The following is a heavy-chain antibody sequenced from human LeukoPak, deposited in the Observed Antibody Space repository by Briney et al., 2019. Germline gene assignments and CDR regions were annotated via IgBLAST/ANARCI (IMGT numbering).Heavy chain of an antibody. CDR3: ARVASEIDRDNNWFDP. J-gene: IGHJ5*02. CDR2: IYYSGST. CDR1: GGSISSGDYY. Sequence: SETLSLTCTVSGGSISSGDYYWSWIRQPPGKGLEWIGYIYYSGSTYYNPSLKSRVTISVDTSKNQFSLKLSSVTAADTAVYYGARVASEIDRDNNWFDPWGQGTLVTVSS. V-gene: IGHV4-30-4*01. D-gene: IGHD1-14*01.